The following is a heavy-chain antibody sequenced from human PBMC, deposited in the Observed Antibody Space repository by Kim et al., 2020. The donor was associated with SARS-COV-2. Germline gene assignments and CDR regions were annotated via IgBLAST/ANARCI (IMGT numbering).Heavy chain of an antibody. Sequence: GGSLRLSCAASGFTFSDYRMQWVRQAPGKGLVWVSRINSDGSVTIYADSMKGRFTISRDNAKSTLYLQMSSLRAEDTATYYCARNSNTGFDVWGQGTMVT. D-gene: IGHD6-13*01. CDR2: INSDGSVT. V-gene: IGHV3-74*01. J-gene: IGHJ3*01. CDR3: ARNSNTGFDV. CDR1: GFTFSDYR.